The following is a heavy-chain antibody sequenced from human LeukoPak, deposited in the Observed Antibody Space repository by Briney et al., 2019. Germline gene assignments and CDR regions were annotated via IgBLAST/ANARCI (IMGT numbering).Heavy chain of an antibody. CDR2: ISFSGSTR. CDR3: VRSHYSSSRSPFDS. J-gene: IGHJ4*02. Sequence: GRSLRLSCAASGFNFRSYEMNWVRQTPEKGLEWVSYISFSGSTRYSADSVKGRFTISRDNDKNSLYLQMSSLRAEDTGVYYCVRSHYSSSRSPFDSWGQGTLVTVSS. D-gene: IGHD6-13*01. CDR1: GFNFRSYE. V-gene: IGHV3-48*03.